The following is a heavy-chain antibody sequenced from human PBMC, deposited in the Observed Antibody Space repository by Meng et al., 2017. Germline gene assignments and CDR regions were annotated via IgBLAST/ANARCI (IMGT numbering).Heavy chain of an antibody. CDR2: ISGSGGST. V-gene: IGHV3-23*01. J-gene: IGHJ4*02. Sequence: ESLMISCAASGFTFSSYAMSLVRQAPGKGLEWVSAISGSGGSTYYADSVKGRFTISSDNSKNTLYMQMNSLRAEDTVVYCCAKGRILSFFWGQGTLVTVSS. CDR1: GFTFSSYA. CDR3: AKGRILSFF. D-gene: IGHD3/OR15-3a*01.